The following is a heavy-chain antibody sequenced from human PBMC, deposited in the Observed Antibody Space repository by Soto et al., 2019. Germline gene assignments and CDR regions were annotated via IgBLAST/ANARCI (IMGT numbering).Heavy chain of an antibody. J-gene: IGHJ3*02. Sequence: PSGTLSHRCSVSEGSLSSGGYSWRWIRQHPGKGLEWIGYIYYSGSTYYNPSLKSRVTISVDTSKNQFSLKLSSVTAADTAVYYCASGGLGDDTSSSFAFDIWGQGTMV. D-gene: IGHD2-2*01. V-gene: IGHV4-31*03. CDR3: ASGGLGDDTSSSFAFDI. CDR1: EGSLSSGGYS. CDR2: IYYSGST.